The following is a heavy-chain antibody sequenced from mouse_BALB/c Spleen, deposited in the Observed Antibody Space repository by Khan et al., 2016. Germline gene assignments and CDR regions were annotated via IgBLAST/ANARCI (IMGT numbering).Heavy chain of an antibody. J-gene: IGHJ4*01. CDR3: ARFGLRRAMDY. CDR2: INPSSGYT. D-gene: IGHD2-4*01. Sequence: QVQLQQSGAELARPGASVKMSCKASGYTFTSYTMHWVKQRPGQGLEWIGYINPSSGYTNYNQKFKDKATLTADKSSSTAYMQLSSLTSEDSAVXYCARFGLRRAMDYWGQGTSVTVSS. V-gene: IGHV1-4*01. CDR1: GYTFTSYT.